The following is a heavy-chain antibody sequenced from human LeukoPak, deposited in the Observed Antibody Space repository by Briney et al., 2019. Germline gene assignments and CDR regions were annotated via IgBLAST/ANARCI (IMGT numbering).Heavy chain of an antibody. CDR1: GGSISSGDDY. D-gene: IGHD3-10*01. CDR3: ARGPYSYGSGSYSWFDP. CDR2: IYYSGST. J-gene: IGHJ5*02. Sequence: SQTLSLTCTVSGGSISSGDDYWSWIRQYPGKGLEWIGYIYYSGSTYYNPSLKSRVAISVDTSKNQFSLKLSSVTAADTAVYYCARGPYSYGSGSYSWFDPWGQGLLVTVSS. V-gene: IGHV4-31*03.